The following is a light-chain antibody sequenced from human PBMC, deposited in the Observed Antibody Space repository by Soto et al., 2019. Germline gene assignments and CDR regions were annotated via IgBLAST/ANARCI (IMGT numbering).Light chain of an antibody. CDR3: QQYHTYWT. CDR2: KAS. Sequence: DIQMTQSPSTLSASVGDRVTITCRASQSISGWLAWYQHKPGKAPKLLIYKASTVQSGVPSRFSGGGSGVEFTLTISNLQPDDFATYYCQQYHTYWTFGQGTKVEIK. V-gene: IGKV1-5*03. CDR1: QSISGW. J-gene: IGKJ1*01.